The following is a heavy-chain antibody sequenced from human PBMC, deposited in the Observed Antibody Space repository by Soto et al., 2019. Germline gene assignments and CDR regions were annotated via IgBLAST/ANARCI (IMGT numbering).Heavy chain of an antibody. Sequence: PSETLSLTCTVSGGSFSSGGYYWSWIRQHPGKGLEWIGYIYYSGSTYYNPSLKSRVTISVDTSKNQFSLKLSSVTAEDTAVYYCANPIPKTGTTFGFWGQGTLVTVSS. CDR2: IYYSGST. V-gene: IGHV4-31*03. D-gene: IGHD1-1*01. CDR3: ANPIPKTGTTFGF. J-gene: IGHJ4*02. CDR1: GGSFSSGGYY.